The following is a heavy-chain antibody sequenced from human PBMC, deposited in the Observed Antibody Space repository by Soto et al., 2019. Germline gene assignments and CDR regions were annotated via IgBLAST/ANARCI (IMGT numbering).Heavy chain of an antibody. Sequence: EVHLLESGGGFVKHGGSLRLSCEGSGFIFSSHAMSWVRQAPGKGLEWVSRVRGSGASVHWPDFLKGRFSSSRDNSKNTVYLELNNLRVDSTAVYYCAKDLPLWSGYSFSENHWGQGTLVTVSS. CDR1: GFIFSSHA. CDR3: AKDLPLWSGYSFSENH. D-gene: IGHD3-3*01. CDR2: VRGSGASV. V-gene: IGHV3-23*01. J-gene: IGHJ5*02.